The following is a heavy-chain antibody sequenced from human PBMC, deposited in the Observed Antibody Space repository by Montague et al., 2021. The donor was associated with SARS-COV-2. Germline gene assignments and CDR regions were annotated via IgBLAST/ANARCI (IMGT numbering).Heavy chain of an antibody. D-gene: IGHD2-21*01. V-gene: IGHV4-34*01. CDR2: RKHGGTT. Sequence: LMSFCARKHGGTTNYNPSLKSRVIISVDTSKNQFSLKLRSVTAEDTAVYYCARAIQTTPLMMVIASPRPFYYFDYWGQGTLVTVSS. J-gene: IGHJ4*02. CDR3: ARAIQTTPLMMVIASPRPFYYFDY.